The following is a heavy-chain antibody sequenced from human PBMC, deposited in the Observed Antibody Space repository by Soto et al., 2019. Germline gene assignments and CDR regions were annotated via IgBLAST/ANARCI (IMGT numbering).Heavy chain of an antibody. CDR3: AGDGGYCSSTSCYALDY. CDR2: IIPIFGTA. D-gene: IGHD2-2*01. Sequence: QVQLVQSGAEVKKPGSSVKVSCKASGGTFSSYAISWVRQAPGQGLEWMGGIIPIFGTANYAQKFQGRVKITADESTSKGYMEVRSLRSEDTAVYYCAGDGGYCSSTSCYALDYWGQGTLVTVSS. J-gene: IGHJ4*02. V-gene: IGHV1-69*01. CDR1: GGTFSSYA.